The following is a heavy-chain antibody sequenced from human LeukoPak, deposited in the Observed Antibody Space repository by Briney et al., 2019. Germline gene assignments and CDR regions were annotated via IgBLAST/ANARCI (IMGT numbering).Heavy chain of an antibody. CDR2: LIGSSGST. J-gene: IGHJ4*02. CDR3: AKGAYYYIEIAYFDS. D-gene: IGHD5-12*01. V-gene: IGHV3-23*01. CDR1: GFTSTNFA. Sequence: GGSLRLSCVVSGFTSTNFAMNWVRQAPGKGLEWVSVLIGSSGSTDYADSVKGRFTISRDKSKNTVFLQINSLRAEDTAIYYCAKGAYYYIEIAYFDSWGQGTLVTVSS.